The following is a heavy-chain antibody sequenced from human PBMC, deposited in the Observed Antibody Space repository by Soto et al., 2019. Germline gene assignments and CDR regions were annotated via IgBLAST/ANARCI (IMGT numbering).Heavy chain of an antibody. CDR1: GFTFSSYA. CDR3: AGSMVRGSTSYY. Sequence: QVQLVESGGGVVQPGRSLRLSCAASGFTFSSYAMHWVRQAPGKGLEWVAVISYDGSNKYYADSVKGRFTISRDNSKNTLYLQMNSLRAEDTAVYSCAGSMVRGSTSYYWGQGTLVTVSS. CDR2: ISYDGSNK. J-gene: IGHJ4*02. D-gene: IGHD3-10*01. V-gene: IGHV3-30-3*01.